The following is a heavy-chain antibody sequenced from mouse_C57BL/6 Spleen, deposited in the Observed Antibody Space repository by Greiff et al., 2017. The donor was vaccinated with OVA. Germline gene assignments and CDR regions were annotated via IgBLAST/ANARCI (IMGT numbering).Heavy chain of an antibody. D-gene: IGHD1-1*01. CDR2: IYPGDGDT. Sequence: QVRLQQSGAELVKPGASVKISCKASGYAFSSYWMNWVKQRPGKGLEWIGQIYPGDGDTNYNGKFKGKATLTADKSSSTAYMQLSSLTSEDSAVYFCARTYGSSDWYFDVWGTGTTVTVSS. J-gene: IGHJ1*03. CDR1: GYAFSSYW. CDR3: ARTYGSSDWYFDV. V-gene: IGHV1-80*01.